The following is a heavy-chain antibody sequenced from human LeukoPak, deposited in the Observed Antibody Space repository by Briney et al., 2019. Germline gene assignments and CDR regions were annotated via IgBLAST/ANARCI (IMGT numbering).Heavy chain of an antibody. CDR2: IYTSGST. D-gene: IGHD2-15*01. Sequence: NPSETLSLTCTVSGGSISSYYWSWIRQPPGKGLEWIGYIYTSGSTNYNPSLKSRVTISVDTSKNQFSLKLSSVTAADTAVYYCARHPLFWVAVDVWGKGTTVTVSS. CDR3: ARHPLFWVAVDV. J-gene: IGHJ6*04. CDR1: GGSISSYY. V-gene: IGHV4-4*09.